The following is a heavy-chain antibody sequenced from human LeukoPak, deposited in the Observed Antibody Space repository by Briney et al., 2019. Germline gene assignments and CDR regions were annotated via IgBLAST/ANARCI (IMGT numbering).Heavy chain of an antibody. CDR2: ISGSGGST. D-gene: IGHD3-22*01. V-gene: IGHV3-23*01. CDR3: AKRGYYYDSSGYYYFDY. CDR1: GFTFSSYA. J-gene: IGHJ4*02. Sequence: GGTLRLSCAASGFTFSSYAMSWVRQAPGKGLEWVSAISGSGGSTYSADSVKGRFTISRDNSKNTLYLQMNSLRAEDTAVYYCAKRGYYYDSSGYYYFDYWGQGTLVTVSS.